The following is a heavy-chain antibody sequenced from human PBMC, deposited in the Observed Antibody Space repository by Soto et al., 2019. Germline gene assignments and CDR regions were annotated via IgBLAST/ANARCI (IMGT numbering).Heavy chain of an antibody. CDR3: ARKYQLLPYYNNWFDP. CDR1: GYSISSGYY. D-gene: IGHD2-2*01. Sequence: SETLSLTCAVSGYSISSGYYWGWIRQPPGKGLEWIGSIYHSGSTYYNPSLKSRVTISVDTSKNQFSLTLSSVTAADTAVYYCARKYQLLPYYNNWFDPWGQGTLVTVSS. CDR2: IYHSGST. V-gene: IGHV4-38-2*01. J-gene: IGHJ5*02.